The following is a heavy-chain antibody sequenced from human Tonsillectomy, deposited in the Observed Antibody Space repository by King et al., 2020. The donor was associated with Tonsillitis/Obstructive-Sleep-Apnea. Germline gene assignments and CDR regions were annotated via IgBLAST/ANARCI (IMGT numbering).Heavy chain of an antibody. CDR3: ARDLVPYGGKSIHHCYQYGMDV. D-gene: IGHD4-23*01. J-gene: IGHJ6*02. V-gene: IGHV3-33*01. CDR1: GFTFSTYG. Sequence: VQLVQSGGGVVQPGRSLKLSCAASGFTFSTYGMHWVRQAPGKGLEWVAIIWYDGSNQYYADSVKGRFTISRDNSKNTLYLQMNSRRAEDTAVYFCARDLVPYGGKSIHHCYQYGMDVWRQGTTVTVSS. CDR2: IWYDGSNQ.